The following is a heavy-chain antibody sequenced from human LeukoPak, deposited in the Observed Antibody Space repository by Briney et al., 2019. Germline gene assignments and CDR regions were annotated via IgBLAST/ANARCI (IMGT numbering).Heavy chain of an antibody. Sequence: KPGGSLRLSCTTSGFTFGDYAMSWVRQAPGKGLECVGFIRRKVYGETTQYAASVKGRFTISRDDSRSVAYLQMSSLKPEDTAVYYCTRAPDSDGGSYRRYSFDYWGQGAQVTVSS. J-gene: IGHJ4*02. D-gene: IGHD3-16*02. V-gene: IGHV3-49*04. CDR2: IRRKVYGETT. CDR3: TRAPDSDGGSYRRYSFDY. CDR1: GFTFGDYA.